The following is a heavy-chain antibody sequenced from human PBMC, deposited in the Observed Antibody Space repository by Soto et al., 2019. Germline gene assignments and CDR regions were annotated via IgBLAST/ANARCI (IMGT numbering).Heavy chain of an antibody. CDR1: GYSFTSYW. CDR3: ARQKLGVDTAMGDY. CDR2: IDPSDSYT. Sequence: HGQSLKISCKGSGYSFTSYWISWVRQMPGKGLEWMGRIDPSDSYTNYSPSFQGHVTISADKSISTAYLQWSSLKASDTAMYYCARQKLGVDTAMGDYWGQGTLVTVSA. J-gene: IGHJ4*02. V-gene: IGHV5-10-1*01. D-gene: IGHD5-18*01.